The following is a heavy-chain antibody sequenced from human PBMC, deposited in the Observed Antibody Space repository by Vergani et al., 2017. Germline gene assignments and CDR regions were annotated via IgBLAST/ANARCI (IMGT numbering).Heavy chain of an antibody. J-gene: IGHJ4*02. V-gene: IGHV4-39*07. Sequence: QLQLQESGPGLVKPSETLSLTCTVSGGSISSSSYYWGWIRQPPGKGLEWIGSIYYSGSTYYNPSLKSRVTISVDTSKNQFSLKLSSVTAADTAVYYCARDQGHVAAYDYWGQGTLVTVSS. CDR1: GGSISSSSYY. CDR2: IYYSGST. CDR3: ARDQGHVAAYDY. D-gene: IGHD3-16*01.